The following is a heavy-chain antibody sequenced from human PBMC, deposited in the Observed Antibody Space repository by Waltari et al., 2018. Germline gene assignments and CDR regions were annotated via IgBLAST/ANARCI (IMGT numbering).Heavy chain of an antibody. Sequence: EVQLVESGGGSVQVGGSLRLSCEGSGFSFSNYAMSWVRQAPGKGLEWVSSITGGGDNTYDADSVRGRFTISRDNSKNTLSLQMNSLRAEDTATYYCAKVPYYDFWTGYFFFDLWGQGTLVSVSS. D-gene: IGHD3-3*01. J-gene: IGHJ4*02. CDR1: GFSFSNYA. CDR3: AKVPYYDFWTGYFFFDL. V-gene: IGHV3-23*04. CDR2: ITGGGDNT.